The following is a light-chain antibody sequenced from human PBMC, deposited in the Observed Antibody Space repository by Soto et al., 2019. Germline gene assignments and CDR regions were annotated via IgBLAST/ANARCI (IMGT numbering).Light chain of an antibody. Sequence: EIVMTQSPATLSASPGERATLSCRASQSISSNLAWYQQKPGQAPRLLIYGASTRDTGIPARFSGSGSGTEFTRTISSLQSEDFAVYYCQQYNNWPLTFGQGTRLEIK. V-gene: IGKV3-15*01. J-gene: IGKJ5*01. CDR1: QSISSN. CDR2: GAS. CDR3: QQYNNWPLT.